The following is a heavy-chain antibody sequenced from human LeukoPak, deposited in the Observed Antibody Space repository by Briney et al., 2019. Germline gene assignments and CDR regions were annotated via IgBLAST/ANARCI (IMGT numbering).Heavy chain of an antibody. CDR1: GYSISSAYY. CDR3: TREGADYGPLDY. D-gene: IGHD4-17*01. CDR2: ISDSGSP. J-gene: IGHJ4*02. Sequence: PSETLSLTCIVSGYSISSAYYWGWIRQPPGKGLEWIGYISDSGSPKYSPSLKSRITMSVDSSKNQISLRLTSVTAADTAVYYCTREGADYGPLDYWGQGTLVTVSS. V-gene: IGHV4-38-2*02.